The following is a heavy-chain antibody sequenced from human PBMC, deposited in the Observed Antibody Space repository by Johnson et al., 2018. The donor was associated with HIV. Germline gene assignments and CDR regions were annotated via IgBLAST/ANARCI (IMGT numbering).Heavy chain of an antibody. CDR3: VKGFRRYLKFGGGLLDAFDL. J-gene: IGHJ3*01. Sequence: QVQLVESGGGVVQPGGSLRLSCAASGFTFSSYGMHWVRQAPGKGLEWVAFIRYDGGIKYYEDSVKGRFTISRDNSKNILYLQMNTLRPEDTAFYHCVKGFRRYLKFGGGLLDAFDLWGQGTMVTVSS. CDR1: GFTFSSYG. D-gene: IGHD3-9*01. CDR2: IRYDGGIK. V-gene: IGHV3-30*02.